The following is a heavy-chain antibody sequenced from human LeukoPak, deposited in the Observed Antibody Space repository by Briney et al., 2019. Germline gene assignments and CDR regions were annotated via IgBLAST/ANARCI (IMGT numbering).Heavy chain of an antibody. CDR1: GGSIGSGSYY. V-gene: IGHV4-61*02. CDR2: IYTTGTA. Sequence: SQTLSLTCTVSGGSIGSGSYYWSWIRRPAGKGLEWIGRIYTTGTANYNPSLTSRVTISLDTSKNQFSLKLSSVTAADTAVYYCARDDYSNYRGRGSAFDHWGQGTPVTVSS. CDR3: ARDDYSNYRGRGSAFDH. J-gene: IGHJ4*02. D-gene: IGHD4-11*01.